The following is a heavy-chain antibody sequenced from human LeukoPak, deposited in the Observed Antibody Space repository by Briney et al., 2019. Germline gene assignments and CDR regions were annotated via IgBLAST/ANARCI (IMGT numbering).Heavy chain of an antibody. D-gene: IGHD1-26*01. V-gene: IGHV1-8*03. CDR3: ARSALLYDAFDI. CDR1: GYTFTSYD. CDR2: MNPNSGNT. Sequence: ASVKVSCKASGYTFTSYDINWVRQATGQGLEWMGWMNPNSGNTGYAQKFQGRVTITRNTSISTAYMELSSLRSEDTAVYYCARSALLYDAFDIWGQGTMVTVSS. J-gene: IGHJ3*02.